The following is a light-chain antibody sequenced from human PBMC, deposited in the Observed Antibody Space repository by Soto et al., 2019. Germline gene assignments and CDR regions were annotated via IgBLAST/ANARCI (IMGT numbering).Light chain of an antibody. V-gene: IGKV1-12*01. CDR1: EDISTW. J-gene: IGKJ5*01. Sequence: DIQMTQSPSSVSASVGDRVTITFRSSEDISTWLAWYQQKPGKAPKLLIYAASSLQSGVPSRFSGSGSGTEFTLTINSLQPEDFATYYCQQSYSTPPAFGQGTRLEIK. CDR3: QQSYSTPPA. CDR2: AAS.